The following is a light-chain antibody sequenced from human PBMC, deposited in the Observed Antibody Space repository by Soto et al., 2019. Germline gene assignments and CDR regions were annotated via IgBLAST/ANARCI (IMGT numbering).Light chain of an antibody. CDR3: SSYTSSRTWI. CDR1: SSDVGGYNY. CDR2: EVT. V-gene: IGLV2-14*01. J-gene: IGLJ2*01. Sequence: QSALTQPASVSGSPGQSITISCTGASSDVGGYNYVSWYQQYPGKAPKLMIYEVTNRPSGVSDRFSGSRSGNTASLTISGLQAEDEADYCCSSYTSSRTWIFGGGTKLTVL.